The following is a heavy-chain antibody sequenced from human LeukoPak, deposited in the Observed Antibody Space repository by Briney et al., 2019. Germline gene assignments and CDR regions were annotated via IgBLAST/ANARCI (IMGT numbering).Heavy chain of an antibody. CDR3: AKDPDCTSGVCYTFFDY. Sequence: GGSLRLSCAASGFTFSSYEINWVRQAPGKGLEWVSYISSSSSTIYYADSVKGRFTISRDNAKNSLYLQMNSLRAEDTAVYYCAKDPDCTSGVCYTFFDYWGQGTLVTVSS. J-gene: IGHJ4*02. D-gene: IGHD2-8*01. CDR1: GFTFSSYE. CDR2: ISSSSSTI. V-gene: IGHV3-48*01.